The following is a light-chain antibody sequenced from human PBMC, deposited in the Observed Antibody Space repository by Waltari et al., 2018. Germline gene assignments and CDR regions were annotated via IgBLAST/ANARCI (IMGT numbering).Light chain of an antibody. CDR1: QSISRW. CDR3: QQYNSYPWT. V-gene: IGKV1-5*03. J-gene: IGKJ1*01. CDR2: KAS. Sequence: DIQMTQSPSTLSASVGDRVTITCRASQSISRWLEWYQQKPGKAPKLLIYKASSVESGVPSRFSGSGSGTEFTLTISSLQPDDFATYYCQQYNSYPWTFGQGTKVEIK.